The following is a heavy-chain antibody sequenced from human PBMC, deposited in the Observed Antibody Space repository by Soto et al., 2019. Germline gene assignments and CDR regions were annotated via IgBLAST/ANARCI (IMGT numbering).Heavy chain of an antibody. Sequence: ASVKVSCKASGYTFTSYDINWVRQATGQGLEWMGWMNPNSGNTGYAQKFQGRVTMTRNTSIGTAYMELSSLRSEDTAVYYCARGSEYNWNYEGGPFDPWGQGTLVTVSS. J-gene: IGHJ5*02. CDR1: GYTFTSYD. V-gene: IGHV1-8*01. CDR3: ARGSEYNWNYEGGPFDP. CDR2: MNPNSGNT. D-gene: IGHD1-7*01.